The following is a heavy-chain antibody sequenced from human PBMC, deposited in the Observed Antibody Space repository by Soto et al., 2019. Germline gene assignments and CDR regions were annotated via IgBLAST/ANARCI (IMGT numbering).Heavy chain of an antibody. V-gene: IGHV1-69*12. CDR2: IIPIFGTA. Sequence: QVQLVQSGAEVKKPGSSVKVSCKASGGTFSSYAISWVRQAPGQGLEWMGGIIPIFGTANYAQKFQGRVTITADESTSTAYRELSSLRSEDTAVYYCARGVVVIAGDNNWFDPWGQGTLVTVSS. CDR1: GGTFSSYA. J-gene: IGHJ5*02. CDR3: ARGVVVIAGDNNWFDP. D-gene: IGHD2-15*01.